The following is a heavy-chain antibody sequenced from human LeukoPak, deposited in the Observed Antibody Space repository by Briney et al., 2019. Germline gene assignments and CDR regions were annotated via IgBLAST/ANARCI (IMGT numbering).Heavy chain of an antibody. CDR3: ARQWLVPLGYYYYYYGMDV. V-gene: IGHV4-34*01. D-gene: IGHD6-19*01. Sequence: SETLSLTCAVYCVSFSGYYLICIRPPPGTGLEWIGEINHSGSTNYNPSLKSRVTISVDTSKNQFSLKLSSVTAADTAVYYCARQWLVPLGYYYYYYGMDVWGQGTTVTVSS. J-gene: IGHJ6*02. CDR2: INHSGST. CDR1: CVSFSGYY.